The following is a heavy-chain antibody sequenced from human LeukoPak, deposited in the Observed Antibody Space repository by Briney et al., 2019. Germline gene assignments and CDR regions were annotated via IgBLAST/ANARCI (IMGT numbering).Heavy chain of an antibody. CDR1: GSTFDNYA. J-gene: IGHJ3*01. Sequence: GGSLRLSCEASGSTFDNYAVSWVRQAPGKGLEWVSTIGISAGSTYYADAVKGRFTISRDNSKKTVILQMNRLRVEDTAVYYCAKDRWETTIGDAFGFWGQGTKVAVSS. V-gene: IGHV3-23*01. D-gene: IGHD4-17*01. CDR3: AKDRWETTIGDAFGF. CDR2: IGISAGST.